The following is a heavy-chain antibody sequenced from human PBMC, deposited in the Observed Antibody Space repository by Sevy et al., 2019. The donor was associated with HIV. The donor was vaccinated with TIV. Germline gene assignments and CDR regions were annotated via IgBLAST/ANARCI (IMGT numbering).Heavy chain of an antibody. V-gene: IGHV3-21*01. J-gene: IGHJ6*03. CDR3: ARETRFGELLWANYYYYYYMDV. D-gene: IGHD3-10*01. Sequence: GGSLRLSCAASGFTFSSYSMNWVRQAPGKGLEWVSSISSSSSYIYYADSVKGRFTISRDNAKNSLYLQMNSLRAEDTAVYYCARETRFGELLWANYYYYYYMDVWGKGSTVTVSS. CDR2: ISSSSSYI. CDR1: GFTFSSYS.